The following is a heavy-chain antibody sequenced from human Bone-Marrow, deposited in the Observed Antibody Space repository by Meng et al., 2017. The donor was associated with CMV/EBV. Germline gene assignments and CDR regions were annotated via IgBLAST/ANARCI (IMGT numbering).Heavy chain of an antibody. Sequence: GGSLRLSCAASGFTFSSYWMHWVRQAPGRGLEWVAHINQNGIEKYYVDSVKGRFTMSRDNAKNSLYLQMNSLRAEDTAVYYCVRDLGDGYSSGWYSANFDYWGQGTLVTVSS. J-gene: IGHJ4*02. CDR1: GFTFSSYW. D-gene: IGHD6-19*01. CDR3: VRDLGDGYSSGWYSANFDY. V-gene: IGHV3-7*01. CDR2: INQNGIEK.